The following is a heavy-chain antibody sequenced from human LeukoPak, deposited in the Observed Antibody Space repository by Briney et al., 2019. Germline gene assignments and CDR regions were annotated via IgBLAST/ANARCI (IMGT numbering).Heavy chain of an antibody. J-gene: IGHJ4*02. Sequence: ASVKVSCKASGYTFTSYGISWVRQAPGQGLEWMGWINPNSGGTNYAQKFQGRVTMTRDTSISTAYMELSRLRSDDTAVYYCARDAPEEYYFDYWGQGTLVTVSS. CDR2: INPNSGGT. CDR3: ARDAPEEYYFDY. V-gene: IGHV1-2*02. CDR1: GYTFTSYG.